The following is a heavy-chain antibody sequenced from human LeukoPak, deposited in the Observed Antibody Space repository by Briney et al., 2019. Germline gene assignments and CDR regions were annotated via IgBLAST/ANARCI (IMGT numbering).Heavy chain of an antibody. CDR1: GFTFSSYA. Sequence: GGSLRLSCAASGFTFSSYAMHWVRQAPGKGLEWVAVISYDGSNKYYADSVKGRFTTSRDNSKDTLYLQMNSLRAEDTAVYYCAGFSDVWGKGTTVTVSS. CDR3: AGFSDV. J-gene: IGHJ6*04. CDR2: ISYDGSNK. D-gene: IGHD3-3*01. V-gene: IGHV3-30*04.